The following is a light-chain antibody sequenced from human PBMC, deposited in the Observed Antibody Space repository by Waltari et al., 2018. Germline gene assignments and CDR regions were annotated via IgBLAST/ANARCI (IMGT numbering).Light chain of an antibody. CDR3: QVWDSDTAHVI. CDR1: KLGVRN. V-gene: IGLV3-9*01. J-gene: IGLJ2*01. CDR2: RDS. Sequence: YDLTKPLSVSVALGQTATIPCDGDKLGVRNVNGYQQRPVQAPVLVIYRDSNRPSGLPERLSGSNSGHTATLTISSAQAGDEADYFCQVWDSDTAHVIFGGGTKLTV.